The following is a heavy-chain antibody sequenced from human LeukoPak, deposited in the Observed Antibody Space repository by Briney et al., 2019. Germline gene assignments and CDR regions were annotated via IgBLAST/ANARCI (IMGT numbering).Heavy chain of an antibody. CDR2: INSDGSGA. D-gene: IGHD2-2*01. V-gene: IGHV3-74*01. CDR3: ARVLGRYQMLGSLDS. CDR1: GFTFSSYW. J-gene: IGHJ4*02. Sequence: GGSLRLSCAASGFTFSSYWMYWVRQAPGKGLVWVSRINSDGSGALYAGSVKGRFTVSRDNAKNSLYLQVNSLRAEDTAVYFCARVLGRYQMLGSLDSWGQGTLVTVSS.